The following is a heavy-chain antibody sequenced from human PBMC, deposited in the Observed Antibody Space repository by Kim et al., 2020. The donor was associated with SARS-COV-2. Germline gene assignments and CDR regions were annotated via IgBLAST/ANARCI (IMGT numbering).Heavy chain of an antibody. CDR2: ISNDGSHQ. CDR3: AKDGVGYGASVD. V-gene: IGHV3-30*18. Sequence: GGSLRLSCAASGFIFSAYGMRWVRQAPGKGLEWVAVISNDGSHQYYADSVKGRFTISRDNSNKTLFVQMNSLRADDTAVYYCAKDGVGYGASVDWGQGTPLTVPP. J-gene: IGHJ4*02. CDR1: GFIFSAYG. D-gene: IGHD5-12*01.